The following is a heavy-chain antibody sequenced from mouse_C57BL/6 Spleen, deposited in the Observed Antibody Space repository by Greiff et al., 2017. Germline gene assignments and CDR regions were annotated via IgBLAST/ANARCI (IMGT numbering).Heavy chain of an antibody. CDR2: INPNYGTT. CDR1: GYAFTDSN. V-gene: IGHV1-39*01. J-gene: IGHJ1*03. Sequence: EVQLQQSGPELVKPGASVKISCKASGYAFTDSNMNWVKQSTGKSLEWIGVINPNYGTTRYNQKFKGKATLTVDQSSSTAYMQLNSLTSEDSAVYYYARPYYDSSYWYFDVWGTGTTVTVSS. D-gene: IGHD1-1*01. CDR3: ARPYYDSSYWYFDV.